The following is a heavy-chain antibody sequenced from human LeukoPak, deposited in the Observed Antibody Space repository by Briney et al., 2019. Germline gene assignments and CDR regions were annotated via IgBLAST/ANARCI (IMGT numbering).Heavy chain of an antibody. D-gene: IGHD3-9*01. CDR1: GGSISSSSYY. J-gene: IGHJ4*02. CDR2: IYYSGST. V-gene: IGHV4-39*07. CDR3: ARTHYDIFH. Sequence: SETLSLTCTVSGGSISSSSYYWGWIRQPPGKGLEWIGSIYYSGSTYYNPSLKSRVTISVDTSKNQFSLKLSSVTAADTAVYYCARTHYDIFHWSQGTLVTVSS.